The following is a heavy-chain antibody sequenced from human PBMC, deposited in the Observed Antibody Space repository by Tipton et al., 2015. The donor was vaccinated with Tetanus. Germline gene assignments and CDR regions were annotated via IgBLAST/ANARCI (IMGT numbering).Heavy chain of an antibody. Sequence: TLSLTCALSGGSITRGAYSWSWIRQPPGKGLEWIGYIYASGTTYSNPSLKSRVTISVGETQRQLSLNLTSVTAADPAVYYCARYNSYSYAMDVWGRGTTVTVSS. CDR2: IYASGTT. V-gene: IGHV4-30-2*01. D-gene: IGHD5-24*01. CDR1: GGSITRGAYS. CDR3: ARYNSYSYAMDV. J-gene: IGHJ6*02.